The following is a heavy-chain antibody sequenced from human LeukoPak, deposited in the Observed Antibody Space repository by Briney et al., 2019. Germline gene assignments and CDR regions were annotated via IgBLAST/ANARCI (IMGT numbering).Heavy chain of an antibody. J-gene: IGHJ6*03. CDR2: INHSGST. Sequence: SQTLSLTCAVYGGSFSGYYWSWIRQPPGMGLEWIGEINHSGSTNYNPSLKSRVTISVDTSKNQFSLKLSSVTAADTAVYYCARGPYYYDSSGPYYYMDVWGKGTTVTVSS. CDR3: ARGPYYYDSSGPYYYMDV. V-gene: IGHV4-34*01. CDR1: GGSFSGYY. D-gene: IGHD3-22*01.